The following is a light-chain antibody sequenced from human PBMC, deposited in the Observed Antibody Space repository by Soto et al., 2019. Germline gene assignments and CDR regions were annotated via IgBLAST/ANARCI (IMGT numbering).Light chain of an antibody. J-gene: IGKJ1*01. V-gene: IGKV3-20*01. CDR2: DAS. CDR1: QSVSTN. CDR3: QQYGSSGT. Sequence: EVVMTHSPSTLSVSTGERATLSYRASQSVSTNLAWYQQKPGQAPRLLIYDASERATGIPARFSGSGSETDFTLTISRLEPEDCAVYYCQQYGSSGTFGQGTKVDI.